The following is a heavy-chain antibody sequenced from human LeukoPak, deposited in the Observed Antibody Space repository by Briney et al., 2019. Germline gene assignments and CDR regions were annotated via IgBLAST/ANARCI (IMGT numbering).Heavy chain of an antibody. Sequence: EASVKVSCKASGYTFTGYYMHWVRQAPGQGLEWMGWINPNSGGTNYAQKFQGRVTMTRDTSISTAYMELSRLRSDDTAVYYCARDRDVRGVPDAFDIWGQGTMVTVSS. CDR2: INPNSGGT. CDR3: ARDRDVRGVPDAFDI. CDR1: GYTFTGYY. D-gene: IGHD3-10*01. J-gene: IGHJ3*02. V-gene: IGHV1-2*02.